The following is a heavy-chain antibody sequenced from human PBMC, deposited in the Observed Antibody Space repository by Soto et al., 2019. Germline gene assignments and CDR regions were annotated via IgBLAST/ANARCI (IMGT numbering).Heavy chain of an antibody. D-gene: IGHD1-26*01. CDR2: VYYDENT. CDR1: GGSISSRNYY. CDR3: ARPHIVGASAIDY. V-gene: IGHV4-39*01. Sequence: LETLSLTCTVSGGSISSRNYYWGWIRQPPGKGLEWIGSVYYDENTYYNPSLKNRVTIYVDTSKDQFSPKLTSVTAADTAVYYCARPHIVGASAIDYWGLGTLVTVSS. J-gene: IGHJ4*02.